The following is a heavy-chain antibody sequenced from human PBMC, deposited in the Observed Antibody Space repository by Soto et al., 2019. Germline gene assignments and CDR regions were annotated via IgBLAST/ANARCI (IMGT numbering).Heavy chain of an antibody. V-gene: IGHV3-23*01. D-gene: IGHD2-15*01. CDR2: ISGSGGST. CDR3: AKDDCSGGYCSSNYYYMDV. CDR1: GFTFSSYA. Sequence: PGGSLRLSCAASGFTFSSYAMSWVRQAPGKGLEWVSAISGSGGSTYYADSVKGRFTISRDNSKNTLYLQMNSLRAEDTAVYYCAKDDCSGGYCSSNYYYMDVWGKGTTVTVSS. J-gene: IGHJ6*03.